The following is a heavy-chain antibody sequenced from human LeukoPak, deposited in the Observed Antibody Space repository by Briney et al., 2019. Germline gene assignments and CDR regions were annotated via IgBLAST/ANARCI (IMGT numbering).Heavy chain of an antibody. CDR3: ASSPYGDYAHFDY. J-gene: IGHJ4*02. V-gene: IGHV4-59*12. Sequence: SETLSLTCTVSGGSISSYYWNWIRQPPGKGLEWIGYIYYSGSTNYNPSLKSRVTISVDTSKNQFSLKLSSVTAADTAVYYCASSPYGDYAHFDYWGQGTLVTVSS. D-gene: IGHD4-17*01. CDR2: IYYSGST. CDR1: GGSISSYY.